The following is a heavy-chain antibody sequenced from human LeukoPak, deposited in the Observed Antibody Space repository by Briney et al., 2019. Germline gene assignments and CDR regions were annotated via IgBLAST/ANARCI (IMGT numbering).Heavy chain of an antibody. CDR2: INPNNGGT. CDR3: ARRYCSGGSCYPDY. Sequence: ASVKVSCKASGYTFTGYYMHWVRQAPGQGREWMGWINPNNGGTVYAQKFQGRVTMTSDTSLRTAYMDLSSLRFDDTAVYFCARRYCSGGSCYPDYWGQGSLVTVSS. V-gene: IGHV1-2*02. J-gene: IGHJ4*02. D-gene: IGHD2-15*01. CDR1: GYTFTGYY.